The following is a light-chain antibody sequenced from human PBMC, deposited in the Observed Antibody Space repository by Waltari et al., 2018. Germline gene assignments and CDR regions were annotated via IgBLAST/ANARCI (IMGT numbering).Light chain of an antibody. CDR3: QQYNNWIT. Sequence: EMVMTQPPATLSVSPGERATLSCRASQSVSSNLAWYQQKPGQAPRLLIYGASTRATGIPARFSGSGSGTEFTLTISSLQSEDFAVYYCQQYNNWITFGQGTRLEIK. J-gene: IGKJ5*01. V-gene: IGKV3D-15*01. CDR1: QSVSSN. CDR2: GAS.